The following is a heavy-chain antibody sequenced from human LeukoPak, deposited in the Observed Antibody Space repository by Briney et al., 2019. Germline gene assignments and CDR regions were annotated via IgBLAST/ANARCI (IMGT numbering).Heavy chain of an antibody. Sequence: PSETLSLTCTVSGGSISSYYWSWIRQPPGKGLEWIGYICYSGSTNYNPSLKSRVTISVDTSKNQFSLKLSFVTAADTAVYYCASPRGGWYFDLWGRGTLVTVSS. D-gene: IGHD3-10*01. CDR1: GGSISSYY. CDR2: ICYSGST. CDR3: ASPRGGWYFDL. V-gene: IGHV4-59*08. J-gene: IGHJ2*01.